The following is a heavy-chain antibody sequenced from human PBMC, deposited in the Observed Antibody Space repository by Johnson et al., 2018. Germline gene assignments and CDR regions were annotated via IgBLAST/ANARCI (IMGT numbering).Heavy chain of an antibody. CDR3: ARDLYCGGDCYSLYYYYYMDV. Sequence: QVQLVQSGAEVKKPGSSXKVSCKASGGTFSSYTISWVRQAPGQGLEWMGRIISILGIAHYAQKFQGRATITADKSTSTAYMELSSLSSEDTAVYYGARDLYCGGDCYSLYYYYYMDVWGKGTTVTVSS. J-gene: IGHJ6*03. V-gene: IGHV1-69*04. D-gene: IGHD2-21*02. CDR2: IISILGIA. CDR1: GGTFSSYT.